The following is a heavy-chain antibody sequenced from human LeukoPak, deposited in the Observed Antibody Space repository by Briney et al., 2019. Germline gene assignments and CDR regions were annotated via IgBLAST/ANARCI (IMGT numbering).Heavy chain of an antibody. D-gene: IGHD3-22*01. J-gene: IGHJ4*02. CDR1: GYTFIDYT. V-gene: IGHV1-3*01. Sequence: ASVKVSSKASGYTFIDYTMHWRRQATGQRLDWMGRINGGSGNTKYSPELQGRVTITRDTSASTGYMELSSLRSEDTAVYYCANPRYDSSGYYYVDWGQGTLVTVSS. CDR3: ANPRYDSSGYYYVD. CDR2: INGGSGNT.